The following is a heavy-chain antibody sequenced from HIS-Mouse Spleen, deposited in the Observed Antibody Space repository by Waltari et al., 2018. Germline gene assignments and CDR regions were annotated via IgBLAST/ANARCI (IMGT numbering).Heavy chain of an antibody. J-gene: IGHJ4*02. CDR2: INNGGST. CDR3: ARLLWFGELLYSFDY. D-gene: IGHD3-10*01. Sequence: QVQLQQWGAGLLKPSETLSLTCRVDGGSFRGYYCSCIRQPPGKGLAWIGEINNGGSTNYNPSLKSRVTISVDTSKNQFSLKLSSVTAADTAVYYCARLLWFGELLYSFDYWGQGTLVTVSS. CDR1: GGSFRGYY. V-gene: IGHV4-34*01.